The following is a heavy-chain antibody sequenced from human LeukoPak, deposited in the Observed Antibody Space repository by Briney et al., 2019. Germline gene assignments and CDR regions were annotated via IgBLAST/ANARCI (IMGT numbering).Heavy chain of an antibody. CDR3: ARESDVGKDFDC. CDR1: GYTFTYHY. V-gene: IGHV1-46*01. Sequence: ASVKVSCKASGYTFTYHYIHLVRQAPGQGLEWMGIISPSNGDTNYAQRFQGRVTMTRDTSTSTVYMELSSLDSEDTAVYYCARESDVGKDFDCWGQGTLVTVSS. J-gene: IGHJ4*02. CDR2: ISPSNGDT. D-gene: IGHD1-1*01.